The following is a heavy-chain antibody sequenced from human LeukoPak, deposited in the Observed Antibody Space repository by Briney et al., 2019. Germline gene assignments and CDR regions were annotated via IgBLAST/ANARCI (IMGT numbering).Heavy chain of an antibody. CDR3: ARVHDSRAY. J-gene: IGHJ4*02. D-gene: IGHD1-1*01. CDR1: GASISSSKW. Sequence: SETLSLTCAVSGASISSSKWWSWVRRPPGKGLEWIGEISRSGSTNYNSSLESRVTISVDKSKNQFSLKLSSVTAADTAVYYCARVHDSRAYWGQGTLVTVSS. CDR2: ISRSGST. V-gene: IGHV4-4*02.